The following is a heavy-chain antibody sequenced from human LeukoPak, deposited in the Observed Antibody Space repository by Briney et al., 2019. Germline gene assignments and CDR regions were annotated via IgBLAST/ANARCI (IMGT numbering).Heavy chain of an antibody. CDR2: IYYSGST. CDR1: GGSISSYY. J-gene: IGHJ5*02. CDR3: ARGRGCSSTSCAYNWFDP. D-gene: IGHD2-2*01. Sequence: PSETLSLTCTVSGGSISSYYWSWIRQPPGKGREWIGYIYYSGSTNYNPSLKSRVTISVDTSKNQFSLKLSSVTAADTAVYYCARGRGCSSTSCAYNWFDPWGQGTLVTVSS. V-gene: IGHV4-59*08.